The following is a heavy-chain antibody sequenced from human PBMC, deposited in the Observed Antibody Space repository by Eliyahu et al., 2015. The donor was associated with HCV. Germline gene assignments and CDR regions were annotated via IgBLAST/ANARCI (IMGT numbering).Heavy chain of an antibody. Sequence: EVQLVETGGGLIQPGGSLRLSCAASGFTVSSNYMSWVRQAPGKELEWVSVIYSGGSTYYADSVKGRFTISRDNSKNTLYLQMNSLRAEDTAVYYCARGTAVIFGGFDYWGQGTLVTVSS. CDR3: ARGTAVIFGGFDY. V-gene: IGHV3-53*02. CDR1: GFTVSSNY. CDR2: IYSGGST. J-gene: IGHJ4*02. D-gene: IGHD3-3*01.